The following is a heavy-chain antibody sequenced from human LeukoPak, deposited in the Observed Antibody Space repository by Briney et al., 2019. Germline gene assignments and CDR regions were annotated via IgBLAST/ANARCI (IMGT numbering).Heavy chain of an antibody. V-gene: IGHV3-74*01. D-gene: IGHD7-27*01. Sequence: PGGSLRLSCAASGLSFSSHWMHWVRQVPGKGLVWVSRINGLGSTTNYADSVKGRFTISRDNAKNTLYLQMNSLRDDDTAVYYCARGVTGGNDKFDYWGQGTLVTVSS. J-gene: IGHJ4*02. CDR3: ARGVTGGNDKFDY. CDR1: GLSFSSHW. CDR2: INGLGSTT.